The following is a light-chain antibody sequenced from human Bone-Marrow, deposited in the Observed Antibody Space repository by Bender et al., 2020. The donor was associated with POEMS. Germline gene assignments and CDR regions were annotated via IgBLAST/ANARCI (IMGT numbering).Light chain of an antibody. J-gene: IGLJ3*02. V-gene: IGLV1-40*01. Sequence: QSVLTQPPSVSGAPGQRVTISCTGSSSNIGAAYDVHWYQHLPGTAPRLVVYSNYQRPSGVPARFSGSKSGTSASLAISDIQSEDEGDYYCSSWDDSLSGWVFGGGTKLTVL. CDR2: SNY. CDR3: SSWDDSLSGWV. CDR1: SSNIGAAYD.